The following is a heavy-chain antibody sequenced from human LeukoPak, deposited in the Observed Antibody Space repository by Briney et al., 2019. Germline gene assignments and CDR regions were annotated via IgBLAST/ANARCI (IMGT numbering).Heavy chain of an antibody. J-gene: IGHJ4*02. CDR2: ILPGGRES. CDR3: MSAHGY. V-gene: IGHV3-7*01. CDR1: GYSFSSNM. Sequence: GGSLRLSCVVSGYSFSSNMMTWVRQAPGKGLEWVATILPGGRESYRVDSVKGRFTISRDNAKNSLYLQMSSLRAEDTAVYYCMSAHGYWGQGTLVSVT.